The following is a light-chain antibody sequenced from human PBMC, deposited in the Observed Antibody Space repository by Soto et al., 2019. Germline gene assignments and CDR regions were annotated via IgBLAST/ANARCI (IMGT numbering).Light chain of an antibody. V-gene: IGKV3-15*01. CDR2: GAS. J-gene: IGKJ4*01. CDR3: QPYNNWPLT. CDR1: QSVSSN. Sequence: EIVMSQPPATLSVYLGERATLSCRASQSVSSNLAWYQLKPGQAPRLLIYGASTRATGVPTRFSGSRSGAEFTLTINSLQSEDFAVYYCQPYNNWPLTLGGGAKV.